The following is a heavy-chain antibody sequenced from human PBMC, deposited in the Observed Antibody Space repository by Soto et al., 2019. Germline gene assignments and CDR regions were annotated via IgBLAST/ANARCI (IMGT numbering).Heavy chain of an antibody. V-gene: IGHV3-30*18. CDR1: RLSLSTYG. CDR3: AKAVRDSSTSCSRCYGLDV. Sequence: PGGSLTLSCEPCRLSLSTYGIYWLRQAPGKGLESVAGMSHEGRNKYYGRSVKGRVTTARNNSKNTLDLEMDSLRPEDTAVYFCAKAVRDSSTSCSRCYGLDVWGQGTPVTVSS. J-gene: IGHJ6*02. D-gene: IGHD2-2*01. CDR2: MSHEGRNK.